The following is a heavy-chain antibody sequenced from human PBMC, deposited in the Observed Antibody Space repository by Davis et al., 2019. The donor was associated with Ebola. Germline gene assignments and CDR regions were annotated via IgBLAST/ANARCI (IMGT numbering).Heavy chain of an antibody. CDR3: ARGPNCSGGSCFLYYYYLDV. J-gene: IGHJ6*02. Sequence: PGGSLRLSCAASGFTFSSYWMTWVRQAAGKGLEWVANIKEDGREKYYVDSVKGRFTISRDNAKNSLYLQLNSLRAEDTAVYYCARGPNCSGGSCFLYYYYLDVWGQGTTVTVSS. D-gene: IGHD2-15*01. V-gene: IGHV3-7*01. CDR2: IKEDGREK. CDR1: GFTFSSYW.